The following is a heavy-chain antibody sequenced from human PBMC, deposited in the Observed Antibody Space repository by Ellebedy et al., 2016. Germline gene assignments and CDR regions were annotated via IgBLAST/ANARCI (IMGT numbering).Heavy chain of an antibody. CDR2: ISYDGSNK. V-gene: IGHV3-30-3*01. CDR1: GFTFSSYA. J-gene: IGHJ6*02. D-gene: IGHD3-10*01. Sequence: GGSLRLSCAASGFTFSSYAMHWVRQAPGKGLEWVAVISYDGSNKYYGDSVKGRFTISRDNSKNTLYLQMTSLRAEDTAVYYCARDLWSRDYYGMDVWGQGTTVTVSS. CDR3: ARDLWSRDYYGMDV.